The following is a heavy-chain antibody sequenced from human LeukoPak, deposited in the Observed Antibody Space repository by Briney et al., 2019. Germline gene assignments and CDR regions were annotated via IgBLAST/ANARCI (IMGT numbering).Heavy chain of an antibody. CDR2: VHLDGRT. CDR1: GGSVTSTNW. CDR3: AREGGFYRPLDY. J-gene: IGHJ4*02. D-gene: IGHD3-3*01. V-gene: IGHV4-4*02. Sequence: SETLSLTCGVSGGSVTSTNWWTWVRQPPGKGLEWIGEVHLDGRTNYNPSLKSRLTMSVDLSENHVSLKLTSVTAADTAVYYCAREGGFYRPLDYSGQGTLVTVSS.